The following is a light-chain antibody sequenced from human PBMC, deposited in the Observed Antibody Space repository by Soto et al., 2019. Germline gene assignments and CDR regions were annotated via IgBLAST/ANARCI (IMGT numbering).Light chain of an antibody. V-gene: IGLV2-23*01. CDR1: SSDVGSYNL. Sequence: QSALTQPASVSGSPGQSITISCTGTSSDVGSYNLVSWYQQHPGKAPKFMIYEGSKRPSGVSDRFSGSKSGITASLTISGLQAEDETDYYCCSYAGNPYVFGTGTKVTVL. CDR2: EGS. J-gene: IGLJ1*01. CDR3: CSYAGNPYV.